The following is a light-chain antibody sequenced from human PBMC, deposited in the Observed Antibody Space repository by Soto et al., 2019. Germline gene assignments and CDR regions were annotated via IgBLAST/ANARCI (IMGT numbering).Light chain of an antibody. CDR2: GAS. Sequence: LSPGQRAAFSGMASQSVSNNYVAWYQQTPCQVPRLLIYGASNRATSIPATCRVSGSGTHFTLTTSILEPEDFTVYYCQQRSNWPTLGGGSKVEI. V-gene: IGKV3-11*01. J-gene: IGKJ4*01. CDR3: QQRSNWPT. CDR1: QSVSNNY.